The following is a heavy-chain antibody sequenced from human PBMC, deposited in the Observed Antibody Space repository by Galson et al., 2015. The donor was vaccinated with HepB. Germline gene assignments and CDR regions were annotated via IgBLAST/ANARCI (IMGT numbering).Heavy chain of an antibody. V-gene: IGHV3-15*01. CDR3: GVYSYGAVGH. Sequence: SLRLSCAASGFTFSNVWMSWVRQGPGKGPEWVGRIKSKRDAGTADHAAPVKGRFTISRDDSKDTLYLQMDSLKTEDTAVYYCGVYSYGAVGHWGQGTLVTVSS. D-gene: IGHD5-18*01. CDR2: IKSKRDAGTA. J-gene: IGHJ4*02. CDR1: GFTFSNVW.